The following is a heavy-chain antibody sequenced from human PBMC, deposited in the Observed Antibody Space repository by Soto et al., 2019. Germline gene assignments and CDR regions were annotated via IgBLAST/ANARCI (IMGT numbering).Heavy chain of an antibody. CDR2: IYYSGST. D-gene: IGHD6-6*01. J-gene: IGHJ6*02. Sequence: LSLTCTVSGGSISSSSYYWGWIRQPPGKGLEWIGSIYYSGSTYYNPSLKSRVTISVDTSKNQFSLKLSSVTAADTAVYYCARLCRWKYSSSLDYYYGMDVWGQGTTVTVSS. CDR3: ARLCRWKYSSSLDYYYGMDV. CDR1: GGSISSSSYY. V-gene: IGHV4-39*01.